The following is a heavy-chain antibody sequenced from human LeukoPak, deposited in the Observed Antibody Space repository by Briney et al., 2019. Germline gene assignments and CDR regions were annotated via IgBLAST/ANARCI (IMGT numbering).Heavy chain of an antibody. CDR1: GGSISSYY. J-gene: IGHJ5*02. CDR3: ARTLVRGVIKKNIWFGP. V-gene: IGHV4-59*01. CDR2: VFYTGIT. D-gene: IGHD3-10*01. Sequence: SESLSLTCSFSGGSISSYYMSWIRQPPGKGLEWIGNVFYTGITNYNPSLKHRVNISIDTSESQVSLRLHAVTAADTAVYYCARTLVRGVIKKNIWFGPWGQGTLVSVSS.